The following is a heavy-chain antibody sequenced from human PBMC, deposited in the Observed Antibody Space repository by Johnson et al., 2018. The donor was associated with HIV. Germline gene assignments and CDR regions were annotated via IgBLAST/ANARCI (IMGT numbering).Heavy chain of an antibody. Sequence: QVQLVESGGGLVQPGGSLRLSCAASGFTFSSYAMSWVRQAPGKGLEWVAVIWYDGSNKYYADSVKGRFTISRDNSKNTLYLQMNSLRAEDTAVYYCAKSPLVGAIDAFDIWGQGTVVTVSS. CDR2: IWYDGSNK. D-gene: IGHD1-26*01. J-gene: IGHJ3*02. V-gene: IGHV3-33*06. CDR1: GFTFSSYA. CDR3: AKSPLVGAIDAFDI.